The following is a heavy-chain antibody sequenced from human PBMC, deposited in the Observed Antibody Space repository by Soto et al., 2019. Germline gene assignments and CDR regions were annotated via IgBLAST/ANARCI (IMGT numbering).Heavy chain of an antibody. Sequence: TGGSLRLSCAGSGFTFSNYWMSWVRQAPGKGLEWVGRIKSKTDGGTTDYAAPVKGRFTISRDDSKNTLYLQMNSLKTEDTAVYYCTTDGPAAGRYYYYYYMDVWGKGTTVTVSS. CDR2: IKSKTDGGTT. V-gene: IGHV3-15*01. D-gene: IGHD2-2*01. J-gene: IGHJ6*03. CDR3: TTDGPAAGRYYYYYYMDV. CDR1: GFTFSNYW.